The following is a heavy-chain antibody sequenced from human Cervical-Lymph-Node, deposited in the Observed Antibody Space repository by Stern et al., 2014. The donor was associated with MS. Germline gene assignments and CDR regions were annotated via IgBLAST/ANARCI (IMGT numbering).Heavy chain of an antibody. Sequence: ESGGGVVQPGRSLRLSCVASGFSFSRYGMHWVRQAPDRGLEWVAVIWYDESDNYYADSVKGRFTISRDDSKNTMYLQMNNVRVEDTAVYFCARSRLTDYDSSGFDYWGQGTLVTVSS. CDR3: ARSRLTDYDSSGFDY. J-gene: IGHJ4*02. CDR2: IWYDESDN. D-gene: IGHD3-22*01. V-gene: IGHV3-33*01. CDR1: GFSFSRYG.